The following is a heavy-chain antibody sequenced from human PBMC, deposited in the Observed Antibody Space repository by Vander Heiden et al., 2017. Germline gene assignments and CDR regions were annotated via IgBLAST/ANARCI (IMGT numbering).Heavy chain of an antibody. D-gene: IGHD3-16*01. CDR3: ARGRGLHHDAFDI. J-gene: IGHJ3*02. CDR1: GVTLNNHD. Sequence: QVQLVESGGGVVQPGRSLRLSCAASGVTLNNHDMHWVRQAPGKGLEWVAVIWSGGAKQHYADSVNGRFTISRSRDNSINTLYLQMSSLRADDTAVYYCARGRGLHHDAFDIWGQGTMVTVSS. V-gene: IGHV3-33*03. CDR2: IWSGGAKQ.